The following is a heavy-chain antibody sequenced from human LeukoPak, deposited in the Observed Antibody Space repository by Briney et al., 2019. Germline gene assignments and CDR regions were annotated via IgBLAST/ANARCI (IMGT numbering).Heavy chain of an antibody. V-gene: IGHV3-30-3*01. J-gene: IGHJ4*02. D-gene: IGHD1-1*01. CDR2: ISYDGGNT. CDR1: GFTFSSNA. Sequence: PWGSLRLSCAASGFTFSSNAIHWVRQAPGKGLERVAEISYDGGNTYYADSVKGRFTISRDNSKNTLYLQMNSLRAEDTAVYYCAKEGTGIHFDYWGQGTLVTVSS. CDR3: AKEGTGIHFDY.